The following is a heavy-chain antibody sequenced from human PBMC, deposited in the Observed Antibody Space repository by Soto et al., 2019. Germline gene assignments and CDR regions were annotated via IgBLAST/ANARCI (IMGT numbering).Heavy chain of an antibody. CDR1: GYTFTGYY. Sequence: QVQLVQSGAEVKKPGASVKVSCKASGYTFTGYYIHWVRQAPGQGLEWMGWINTNSGCTNYAQKFQGRVNMTSDTSISTAYMELSRLTSDDTAVYYCARPQTNYYWGQGTLVTGSS. CDR2: INTNSGCT. V-gene: IGHV1-2*02. J-gene: IGHJ4*02. CDR3: ARPQTNYY.